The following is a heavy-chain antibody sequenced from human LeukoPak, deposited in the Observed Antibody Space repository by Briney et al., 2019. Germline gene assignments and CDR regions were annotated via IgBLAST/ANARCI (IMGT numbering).Heavy chain of an antibody. J-gene: IGHJ4*02. Sequence: RSGRSLRLSCAASGFTFSSYAMSWVRQAPGNGLEWVSGISGSGGSTYYADSVKGRFNISRDNSKNMVYLQMNRLRAGDTAVYHCAKEGYANSWYRFDYWGQGTLVTVSS. CDR2: ISGSGGST. D-gene: IGHD6-13*01. CDR3: AKEGYANSWYRFDY. CDR1: GFTFSSYA. V-gene: IGHV3-23*01.